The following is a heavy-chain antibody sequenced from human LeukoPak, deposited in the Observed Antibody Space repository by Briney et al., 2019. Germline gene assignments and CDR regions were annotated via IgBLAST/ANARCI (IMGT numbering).Heavy chain of an antibody. D-gene: IGHD3-16*01. CDR1: GYTFTGYY. CDR3: ARVYDYVWGSCSD. V-gene: IGHV1-18*04. Sequence: ASVKVSCKASGYTFTGYYMHWVRQAPGQGLEWMGWISAYNGNTNYAQKLQGRVTMTTDTSTSTAYMELRSLRSDDTAVYYCARVYDYVWGSCSDWGQGTLVTVSS. CDR2: ISAYNGNT. J-gene: IGHJ4*02.